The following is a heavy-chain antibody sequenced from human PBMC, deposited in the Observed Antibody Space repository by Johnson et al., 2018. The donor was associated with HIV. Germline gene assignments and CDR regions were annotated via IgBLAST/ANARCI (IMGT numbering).Heavy chain of an antibody. J-gene: IGHJ3*02. D-gene: IGHD6-19*01. Sequence: VRLVESGGGLVQPGGSLRLSCAASGFTVSRNYMNWVRQAPGKGLEWVSVIYSGGDTYYAESVKGRFTISRDNFKNTLYLQMNSLKVEDTAVYYCARGADFDIWGQGTMVIVSS. V-gene: IGHV3-66*01. CDR2: IYSGGDT. CDR3: ARGADFDI. CDR1: GFTVSRNY.